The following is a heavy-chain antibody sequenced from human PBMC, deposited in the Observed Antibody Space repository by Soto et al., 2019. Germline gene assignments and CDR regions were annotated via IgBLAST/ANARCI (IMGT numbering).Heavy chain of an antibody. D-gene: IGHD1-26*01. CDR3: ARVTFLIVGSVFYNHFDL. CDR1: GASVISGCLC. CDR2: ISYSGST. J-gene: IGHJ4*02. Sequence: ETXSLACTFSGASVISGCLCWGWMRQPPGKVLEWIGSISYSGSTTYYPSLRSLVTISVDTSKNHFSLRLNSVTAADTAIYFCARVTFLIVGSVFYNHFDLWGQGTLVTVSS. V-gene: IGHV4-61*01.